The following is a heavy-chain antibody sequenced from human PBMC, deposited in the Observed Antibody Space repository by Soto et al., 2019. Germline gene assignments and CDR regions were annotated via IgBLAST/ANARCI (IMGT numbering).Heavy chain of an antibody. J-gene: IGHJ4*02. Sequence: EVQLVESGGGLVQPGGSLRLSCAASRLTFSSFDMHWVRQPTGKGLEWVSSIGITGDTYYSASVKGRFIISRENAENSLYLQMDSLRADDTAVYYCARGSGYCSGASCYPWDWGQGTLVTVSS. CDR3: ARGSGYCSGASCYPWD. CDR2: IGITGDT. D-gene: IGHD2-15*01. V-gene: IGHV3-13*01. CDR1: RLTFSSFD.